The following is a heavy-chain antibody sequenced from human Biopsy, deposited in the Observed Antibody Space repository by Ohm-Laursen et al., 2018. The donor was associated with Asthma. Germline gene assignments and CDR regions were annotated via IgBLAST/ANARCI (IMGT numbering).Heavy chain of an antibody. J-gene: IGHJ1*01. D-gene: IGHD3-3*02. CDR1: RFTYE. V-gene: IGHV3-30-3*01. Sequence: SLRLSCAASRFTYEMHWVRQAPGKGLEWVAVISYDGSSIYYADSVKGRFTISRDNPRNSLYLQMNSLRAEDTAVYYCARTFHFWSPYHAEHYQLWGQGTLVTVSS. CDR2: ISYDGSSI. CDR3: ARTFHFWSPYHAEHYQL.